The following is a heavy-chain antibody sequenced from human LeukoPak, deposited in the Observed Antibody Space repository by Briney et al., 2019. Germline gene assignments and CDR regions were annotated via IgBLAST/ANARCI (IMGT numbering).Heavy chain of an antibody. CDR1: GGSISSSSYY. CDR2: IYYSGST. V-gene: IGHV4-39*01. CDR3: ARRFIAAITTGGFDN. D-gene: IGHD6-13*01. Sequence: SETLSLTCTVSGGSISSSSYYWGWICQPPGKGLEWIGSIYYSGSTYYNPSLKSRITISVDTSKKQFSLKLTSVTAADMAVYYCARRFIAAITTGGFDNWGQGTLVTVSS. J-gene: IGHJ4*02.